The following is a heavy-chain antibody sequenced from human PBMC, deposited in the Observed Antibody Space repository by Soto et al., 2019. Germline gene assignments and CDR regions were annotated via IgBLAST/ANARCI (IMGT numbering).Heavy chain of an antibody. D-gene: IGHD1-26*01. Sequence: EVQLLESGGGLVQPGGSLRLSCAASGFTFSNYAMTWVRQAPGKGLEWVSAISGSGGSTYYADSVKGRFTISRDNSKNPPYLQMDSLRAEDTAVYYCANPPPTMESTIYYYYGMDVWGQGTTVTVSS. CDR3: ANPPPTMESTIYYYYGMDV. V-gene: IGHV3-23*01. J-gene: IGHJ6*02. CDR2: ISGSGGST. CDR1: GFTFSNYA.